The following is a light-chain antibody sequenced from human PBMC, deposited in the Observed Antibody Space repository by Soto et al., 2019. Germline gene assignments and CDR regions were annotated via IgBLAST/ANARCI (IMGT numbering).Light chain of an antibody. CDR2: DVS. Sequence: QSALTQPASVSGSPGQSITISCTGTSSDVGKYDYVSWYQQHPGKAPKLMIYDVSNRPSGVSNRFSGSKSGNTASLSISGLQAEGGAEYYCTSYAGASTYVFGTGTKLTVL. CDR1: SSDVGKYDY. J-gene: IGLJ1*01. CDR3: TSYAGASTYV. V-gene: IGLV2-14*03.